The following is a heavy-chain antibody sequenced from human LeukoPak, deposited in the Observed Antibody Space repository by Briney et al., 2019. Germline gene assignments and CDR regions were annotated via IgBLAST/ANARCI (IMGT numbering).Heavy chain of an antibody. CDR3: ARGYGNFDY. Sequence: KPSETLSLTCTVSGGSINSVSYYWDWIRQPPGKGLEWIGSIYYSGSTNYKPSLKSRITISVDTSKNQFSLNLSSVAAADTAVYYCARGYGNFDYWGQGTLVTVSS. CDR2: IYYSGST. V-gene: IGHV4-39*07. J-gene: IGHJ4*02. D-gene: IGHD4-17*01. CDR1: GGSINSVSYY.